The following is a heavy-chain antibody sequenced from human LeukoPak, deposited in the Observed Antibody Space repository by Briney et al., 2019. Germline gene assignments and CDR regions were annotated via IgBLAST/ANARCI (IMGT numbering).Heavy chain of an antibody. CDR3: TRHSNYYDSSGYYSLFDY. J-gene: IGHJ4*02. Sequence: PSETLSLTCTVSGGSISSYYWSWIRHPPGKGLEWIGYMYYSGSTNYNPSLKSRVTISVDTSKNQFSLKLSSVTAADTAVYYCTRHSNYYDSSGYYSLFDYWGQGTLVTVSS. D-gene: IGHD3-22*01. CDR2: MYYSGST. V-gene: IGHV4-59*08. CDR1: GGSISSYY.